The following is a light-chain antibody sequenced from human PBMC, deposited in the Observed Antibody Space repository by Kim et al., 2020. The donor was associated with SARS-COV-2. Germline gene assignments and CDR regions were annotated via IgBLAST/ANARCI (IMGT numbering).Light chain of an antibody. J-gene: IGLJ2*01. CDR1: KLGNKY. CDR2: QDN. CDR3: QTWDNTILI. V-gene: IGLV3-1*01. Sequence: SYELTQPPSVSVSPGQTTSITCSGDKLGNKYTSWYQQKSGQTPVLLIYQDNKRPSGIPERFSGSNSGNTATLTISGTQAMDEADYYCQTWDNTILIFGGG.